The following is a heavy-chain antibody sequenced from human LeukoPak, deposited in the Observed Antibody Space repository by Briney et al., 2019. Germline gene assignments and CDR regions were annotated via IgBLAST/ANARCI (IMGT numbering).Heavy chain of an antibody. CDR3: VRDRIGFDP. D-gene: IGHD3-16*02. J-gene: IGHJ5*02. CDR2: IDSDGSST. Sequence: GGPLRLSCAASGFTFNSYWMHWVRQVPGKGLVWVSRIDSDGSSTSYADSVKGRFTVSRDNAKNTVSLQMNSLRAEDTAVYYCVRDRIGFDPWGQGTLVTVSS. CDR1: GFTFNSYW. V-gene: IGHV3-74*01.